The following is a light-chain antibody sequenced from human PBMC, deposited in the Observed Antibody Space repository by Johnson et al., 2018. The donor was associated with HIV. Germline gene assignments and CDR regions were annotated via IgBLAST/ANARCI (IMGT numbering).Light chain of an antibody. J-gene: IGLJ1*01. Sequence: QSVLTQPPSVSAAPGQKVTISCSGSTSNIGNNYVSWYQQFPGTAPKLVMHENNKRPSGIPDRFSGSKSGTSATLGITGLQTGDEADYYCGTWDTSLSAYAFGTGTTVTVL. V-gene: IGLV1-51*02. CDR1: TSNIGNNY. CDR3: GTWDTSLSAYA. CDR2: ENN.